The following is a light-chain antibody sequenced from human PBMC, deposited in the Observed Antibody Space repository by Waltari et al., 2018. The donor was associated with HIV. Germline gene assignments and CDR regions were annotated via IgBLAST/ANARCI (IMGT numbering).Light chain of an antibody. J-gene: IGLJ2*01. Sequence: QSALTQPPSVSGSPGQSVTISCAGPTSDIGGYDRVSWYQQPPGTAPKLLIYEVTNRPAGGPGRFSASKSVTTASLTISGLQAGDEGDYYCSSYSATNTVVFGGGTKLTVL. CDR1: TSDIGGYDR. CDR3: SSYSATNTVV. V-gene: IGLV2-18*02. CDR2: EVT.